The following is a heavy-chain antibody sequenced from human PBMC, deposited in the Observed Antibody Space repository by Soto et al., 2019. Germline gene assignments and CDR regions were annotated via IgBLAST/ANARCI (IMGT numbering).Heavy chain of an antibody. CDR3: AIPGYYPSSGQGSFDI. CDR1: GYSSTSYW. Sequence: GQSRKISWKGSGYSSTSYWIGWVRQMPGKGLEWMGIIYPGESDTRYSPSFEGQVTISADKSISTAYLQWRSLRASGTAKYYCAIPGYYPSSGQGSFDICGQVTMGAVSS. V-gene: IGHV5-51*01. CDR2: IYPGESDT. J-gene: IGHJ3*02. D-gene: IGHD3-22*01.